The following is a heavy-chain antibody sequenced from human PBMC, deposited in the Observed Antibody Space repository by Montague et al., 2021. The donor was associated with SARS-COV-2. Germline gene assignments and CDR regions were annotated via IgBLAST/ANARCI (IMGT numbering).Heavy chain of an antibody. CDR1: GDSISTDNW. D-gene: IGHD1-26*01. J-gene: IGHJ4*02. Sequence: SETLSLTCAVAGDSISTDNWCSWVRLPPEKRSPKVLVSHHTGGTKYKPSLKSRVSMSADKSWNQFSLRLTSVTAADTAIYYCARKGSGRSDLAYWGQGTLVTVSS. CDR2: SHHTGGT. CDR3: ARKGSGRSDLAY. V-gene: IGHV4-4*02.